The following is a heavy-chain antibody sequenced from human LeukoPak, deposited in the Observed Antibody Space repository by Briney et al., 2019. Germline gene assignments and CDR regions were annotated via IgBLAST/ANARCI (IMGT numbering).Heavy chain of an antibody. CDR2: ISGSGGST. CDR3: AKGDYGDYVSIDY. Sequence: PGGSLRLSCAASGFTFSSYAVSWVRQAPGKGLEWVSAISGSGGSTYYADSVKGRFTISRDNSKNTLYLQMNSLRAEDTAVYYCAKGDYGDYVSIDYWGQGTLVTVSS. V-gene: IGHV3-23*01. D-gene: IGHD4-17*01. CDR1: GFTFSSYA. J-gene: IGHJ4*02.